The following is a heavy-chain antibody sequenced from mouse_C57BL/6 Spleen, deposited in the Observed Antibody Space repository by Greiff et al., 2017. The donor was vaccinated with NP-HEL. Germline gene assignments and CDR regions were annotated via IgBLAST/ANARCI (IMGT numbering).Heavy chain of an antibody. J-gene: IGHJ3*01. V-gene: IGHV5-9*01. Sequence: EVKLVESGGGLVKPGGSLKLSCAASGFTFSSYTMSWVRQTPEKRLEWVATISGGGGNTYYPDSVKGRFTISRDNAKNTLYLQMSSLRSEDTALYYCARRDYDPAWFAYWGQGTLVTVSA. D-gene: IGHD2-4*01. CDR3: ARRDYDPAWFAY. CDR1: GFTFSSYT. CDR2: ISGGGGNT.